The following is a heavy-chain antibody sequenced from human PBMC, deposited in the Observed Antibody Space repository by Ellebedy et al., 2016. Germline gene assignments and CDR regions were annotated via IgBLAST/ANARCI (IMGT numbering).Heavy chain of an antibody. J-gene: IGHJ5*02. CDR1: GFTVSTNY. D-gene: IGHD4-23*01. CDR2: IFSDGNT. CDR3: ARGYGGNSRWFDP. V-gene: IGHV3-53*01. Sequence: GESLKISCAASGFTVSTNYMKWVRQAPGKGLEWVSAIFSDGNTYYADSVKGRFTISRDNSKNTLYLQMNSLRAEDTAVYYCARGYGGNSRWFDPWGQGTLVTVSS.